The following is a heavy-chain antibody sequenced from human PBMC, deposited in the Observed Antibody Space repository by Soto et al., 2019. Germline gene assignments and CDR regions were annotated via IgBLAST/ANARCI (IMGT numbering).Heavy chain of an antibody. Sequence: GGSLRLSCAASAFTFSNYAMNWVRQAPGKGLEWVSAISGSGGTTYYADSVKGRFTISRDNSKNTLYLQMNNLRAEDTAVYYCAKSQIGAARYGDYWGQGTLVTVSS. CDR1: AFTFSNYA. J-gene: IGHJ4*02. CDR3: AKSQIGAARYGDY. CDR2: ISGSGGTT. V-gene: IGHV3-23*01. D-gene: IGHD6-13*01.